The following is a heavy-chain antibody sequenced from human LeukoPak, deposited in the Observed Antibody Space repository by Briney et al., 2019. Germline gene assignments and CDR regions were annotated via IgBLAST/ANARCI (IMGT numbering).Heavy chain of an antibody. CDR1: GGSISSYY. CDR3: ARRGSDWYFDL. Sequence: PSETLSFTCTVSGGSISSYYWSWIRQPAGKGLEWIGRIYTSGSTTYNPSLKSRVTMSVDTSKNQFSLKLTSVTAADTAVYYCARRGSDWYFDLWGRGTLVTVSS. D-gene: IGHD2-15*01. J-gene: IGHJ2*01. V-gene: IGHV4-4*07. CDR2: IYTSGST.